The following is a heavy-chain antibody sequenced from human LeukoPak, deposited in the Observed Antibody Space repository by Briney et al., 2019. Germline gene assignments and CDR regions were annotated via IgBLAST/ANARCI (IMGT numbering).Heavy chain of an antibody. D-gene: IGHD5-24*01. J-gene: IGHJ4*02. Sequence: SETLSLTCAVYGGSFSGYYWSWIRQPPGKGLEWIGEINHSGSTNYNPSLKSRVTISVDTSKNQFSLRLSSVTAADTAVYYCARGRRWYPLDYWGQGTRVTVSS. CDR2: INHSGST. CDR1: GGSFSGYY. V-gene: IGHV4-34*01. CDR3: ARGRRWYPLDY.